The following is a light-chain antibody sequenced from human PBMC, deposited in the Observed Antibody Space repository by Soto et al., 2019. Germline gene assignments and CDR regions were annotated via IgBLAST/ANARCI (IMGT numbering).Light chain of an antibody. CDR1: SSDVGGYNY. Sequence: QSGLTQPASVSGSPGHSITISCTGTSSDVGGYNYVSWYQQHPGKAPKLMIYDVSNRPSGVSNRFSGSKSGNTASLTISGLQAEDEADYYCSSYTSSSTSYVFGTGTRSPS. J-gene: IGLJ1*01. V-gene: IGLV2-14*01. CDR3: SSYTSSSTSYV. CDR2: DVS.